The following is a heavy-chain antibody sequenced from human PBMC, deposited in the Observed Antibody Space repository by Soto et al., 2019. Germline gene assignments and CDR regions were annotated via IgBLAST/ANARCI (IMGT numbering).Heavy chain of an antibody. D-gene: IGHD6-19*01. Sequence: QVQLVQSGAEVKKPGSSVKVSCKASGCTFSSNAISWVRQAPGQGLEWMGGIDPIFGTTNYAQKFQGRVTITADASTSKAYRELSRLRSEDKSEYSCARLTRAGEIDWYFVLWGRGTLVIVS. CDR3: ARLTRAGEIDWYFVL. V-gene: IGHV1-69*12. CDR1: GCTFSSNA. J-gene: IGHJ2*01. CDR2: IDPIFGTT.